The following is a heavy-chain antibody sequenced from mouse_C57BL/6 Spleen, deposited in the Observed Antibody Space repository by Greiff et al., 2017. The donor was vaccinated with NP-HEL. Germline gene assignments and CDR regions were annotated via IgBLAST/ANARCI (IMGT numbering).Heavy chain of an antibody. CDR2: ISDGGSYT. Sequence: EVKLVESGGGLVKPGGSLKLSCAASGFTFSSYAMSWVRQTPEKRLEWVATISDGGSYTYYPDNVKGRFTISRDNAKNNLYLQMSHLKSEDTAMYYCARDGGRTLQDYAMDYWGQGTSVTVSS. CDR1: GFTFSSYA. CDR3: ARDGGRTLQDYAMDY. D-gene: IGHD1-1*02. V-gene: IGHV5-4*01. J-gene: IGHJ4*01.